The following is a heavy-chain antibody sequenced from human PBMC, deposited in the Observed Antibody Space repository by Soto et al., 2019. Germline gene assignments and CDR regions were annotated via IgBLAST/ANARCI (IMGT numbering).Heavy chain of an antibody. J-gene: IGHJ4*02. Sequence: GGSLRLSCAVSGFTFNDYYMSWIRQAPGKGLEWISYISGGGSTTYHADSVRGRFTISRDNAKNSLFLQMNSLRAEDTAVYYCAREVRTSGWFRRLDSWGQGILVTVSS. CDR2: ISGGGSTT. CDR1: GFTFNDYY. D-gene: IGHD6-19*01. V-gene: IGHV3-11*01. CDR3: AREVRTSGWFRRLDS.